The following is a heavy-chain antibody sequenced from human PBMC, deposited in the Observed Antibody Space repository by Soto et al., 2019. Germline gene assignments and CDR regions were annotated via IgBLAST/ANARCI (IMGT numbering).Heavy chain of an antibody. V-gene: IGHV4-4*07. D-gene: IGHD3-9*01. CDR3: ARDRLANWFDP. Sequence: SETLSLTCSVSGDSISTYYWNWIRQPAGKGLEWIGRIYTSGDTNYNPSLKSRLSMSVDTSKNQFSLKLSSVTAADTAVYYCARDRLANWFDPWGQGTLVTVSS. J-gene: IGHJ5*02. CDR1: GDSISTYY. CDR2: IYTSGDT.